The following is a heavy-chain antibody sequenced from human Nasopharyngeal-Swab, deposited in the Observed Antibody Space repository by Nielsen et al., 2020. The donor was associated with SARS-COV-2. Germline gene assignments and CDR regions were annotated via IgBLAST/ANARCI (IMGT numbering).Heavy chain of an antibody. V-gene: IGHV3-7*03. Sequence: GGSLRLSFAASGLTFSSFWMTWVRQAPGKGLEWVANINQDGSQRNYVDSVKGRFTISRDNAKNSLYLQMNSLRVDDTAVYYCARDPGWLQFDYWGQGTLVTVSS. CDR1: GLTFSSFW. CDR2: INQDGSQR. CDR3: ARDPGWLQFDY. J-gene: IGHJ4*02. D-gene: IGHD5-24*01.